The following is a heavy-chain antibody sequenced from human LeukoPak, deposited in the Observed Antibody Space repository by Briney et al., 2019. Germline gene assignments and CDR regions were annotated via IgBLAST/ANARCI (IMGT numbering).Heavy chain of an antibody. D-gene: IGHD2/OR15-2a*01. V-gene: IGHV1-46*01. CDR3: AREPPESYYFDY. Sequence: GASVKVSCKTSGYIFSNHYIHWVRQAPGQGPEWMGIIRPSSGRADYTQKFQGRVTMTRDMSTTTVYVELTTLGSDDTAVYFCAREPPESYYFDYWGQGTLVTVSS. CDR1: GYIFSNHY. J-gene: IGHJ4*02. CDR2: IRPSSGRA.